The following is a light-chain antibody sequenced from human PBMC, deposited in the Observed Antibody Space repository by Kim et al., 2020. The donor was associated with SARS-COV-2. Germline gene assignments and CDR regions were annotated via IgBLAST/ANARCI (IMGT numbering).Light chain of an antibody. CDR2: NDS. CDR1: NIGSRG. CDR3: QVWESNDDHRV. V-gene: IGLV3-21*01. Sequence: APRKTATIICGGDNIGSRGVHWYQQKPGRAPLLVIYNDSERPSGIPERFSGSNSGNTATLTVSRVEAGDEADYFCQVWESNDDHRVFGGGTQLTVL. J-gene: IGLJ3*02.